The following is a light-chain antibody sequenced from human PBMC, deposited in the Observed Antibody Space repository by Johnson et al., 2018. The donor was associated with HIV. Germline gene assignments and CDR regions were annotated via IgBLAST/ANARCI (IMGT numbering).Light chain of an antibody. CDR3: GTWDSSLSAHYV. CDR1: SYNIGNNY. CDR2: DNN. Sequence: QSVLTQSPSVSAAPGQKVTISCSGSSYNIGNNYVSWYQQLPGTAPKLLIYDNNKRPSGIPDRFSGSKSGTSAALGITGLQTGDEADYYCGTWDSSLSAHYVFGTGTKSPVL. J-gene: IGLJ1*01. V-gene: IGLV1-51*01.